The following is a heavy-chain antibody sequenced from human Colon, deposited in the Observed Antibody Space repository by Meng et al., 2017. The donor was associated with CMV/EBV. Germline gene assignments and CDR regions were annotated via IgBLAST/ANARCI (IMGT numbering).Heavy chain of an antibody. D-gene: IGHD3-3*01. J-gene: IGHJ4*02. CDR3: TRGRLGVPGVLQAPEY. V-gene: IGHV3-74*01. CDR1: GFIMRDYY. CDR2: IDPDGTDT. Sequence: GESLKISCATSGFIMRDYYLAWIRQAPGKGLEWVSQIDPDGTDTTYADSVKGRFTVSRDNARNTVFLQMNSLRADDTAVYFCTRGRLGVPGVLQAPEYWGQGTLVTVSS.